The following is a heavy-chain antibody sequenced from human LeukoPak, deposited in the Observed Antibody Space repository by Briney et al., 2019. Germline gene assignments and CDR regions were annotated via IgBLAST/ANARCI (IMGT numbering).Heavy chain of an antibody. D-gene: IGHD2/OR15-2a*01. CDR3: ARHVKGSTHGFDP. J-gene: IGHJ5*02. V-gene: IGHV4-59*08. Sequence: SETLSLTCTVSGGSISSYYWSWIRQPPGKGVEWSGYIYYSGSTNHNPSLKSRVTISVDTSKNQFSLKLSSVTAADTAVYYCARHVKGSTHGFDPWGQGTLVTVSS. CDR2: IYYSGST. CDR1: GGSISSYY.